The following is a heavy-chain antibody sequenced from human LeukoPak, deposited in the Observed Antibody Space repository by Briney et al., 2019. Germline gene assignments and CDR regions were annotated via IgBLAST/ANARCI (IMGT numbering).Heavy chain of an antibody. D-gene: IGHD4-11*01. CDR1: GFSFRSYW. CDR2: INADGSGT. Sequence: SGGSLRLSCAASGFSFRSYWMHWVRQAPGKGLVWVSRINADGSGTTYADSVSGRFTISRDNAKNTLYLQMNSLRAEDTAVYYCTRGPYSDYDYWGQGTLVTVSS. CDR3: TRGPYSDYDY. V-gene: IGHV3-74*01. J-gene: IGHJ4*02.